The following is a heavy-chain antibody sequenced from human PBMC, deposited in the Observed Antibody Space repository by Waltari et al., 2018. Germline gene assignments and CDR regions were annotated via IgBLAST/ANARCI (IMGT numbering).Heavy chain of an antibody. J-gene: IGHJ4*02. Sequence: QVQLVQSGAEVKKPGSSVKVSCKADGGTFTRYASSRVRKAPGPGLEWMGGIIPIFGTANYAQKFQGRVTITADESTSTAYMELSSLRSEDTAVYYCARSTPLPAATTFDYWGQGTLVTVSS. CDR2: IIPIFGTA. CDR1: GGTFTRYA. CDR3: ARSTPLPAATTFDY. D-gene: IGHD2-2*01. V-gene: IGHV1-69*01.